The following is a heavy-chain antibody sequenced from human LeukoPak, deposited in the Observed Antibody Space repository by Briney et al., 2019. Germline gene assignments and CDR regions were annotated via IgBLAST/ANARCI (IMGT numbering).Heavy chain of an antibody. CDR1: GFTFSSYA. D-gene: IGHD3-22*01. V-gene: IGHV3-23*01. Sequence: GGSLRLSCAASGFTFSSYAMSWVRQAPGKGLEWVSAISGSGGSTYYADSVKGRFTISRDNSKNTLYLQMNSLRAEDTAVYYCEKSFYYDSSGYYYAFGYFDYWGQGTLVTVSS. CDR3: EKSFYYDSSGYYYAFGYFDY. CDR2: ISGSGGST. J-gene: IGHJ4*02.